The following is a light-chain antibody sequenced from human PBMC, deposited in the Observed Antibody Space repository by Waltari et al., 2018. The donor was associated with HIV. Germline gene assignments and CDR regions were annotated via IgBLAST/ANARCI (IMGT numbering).Light chain of an antibody. CDR3: ISYAGSIIWV. Sequence: QSALTQPASVSGSPGQSITISCTGTSSDIFTYNHVSWYQQQSGKAPKLMIHDVSKRPSGVSNRFSGSRSGTTASLTISALQAEDEADYYCISYAGSIIWVFGGGTKLTVL. J-gene: IGLJ3*02. CDR1: SSDIFTYNH. CDR2: DVS. V-gene: IGLV2-23*02.